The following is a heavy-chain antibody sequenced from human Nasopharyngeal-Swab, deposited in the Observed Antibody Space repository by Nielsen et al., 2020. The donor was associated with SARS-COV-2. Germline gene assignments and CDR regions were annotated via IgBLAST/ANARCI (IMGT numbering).Heavy chain of an antibody. CDR2: ISAYNGNT. J-gene: IGHJ3*02. Sequence: WVRQAPGQGIEWLGWISAYNGNTNYAPKFQGRVTMTTDTPTSTAYLELRSLRSDDTATYYCARVLYDVFTGGFYFSGTFDIWGQGTVVTVSS. V-gene: IGHV1-18*01. D-gene: IGHD3-9*01. CDR3: ARVLYDVFTGGFYFSGTFDI.